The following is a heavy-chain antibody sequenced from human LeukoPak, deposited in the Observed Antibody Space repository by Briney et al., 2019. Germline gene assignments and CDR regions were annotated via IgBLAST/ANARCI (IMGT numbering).Heavy chain of an antibody. D-gene: IGHD2-8*01. Sequence: SETLSLTCTVSGGSISSGGYCWSWIRQHPGKGLEWIGYIYYSGSTYYNPSLKSRVTISVDTSKNQFSLKLSSVTAADTAVYYCARRVYAMSYYYYMDVWGKGTTVTVSS. CDR3: ARRVYAMSYYYYMDV. CDR1: GGSISSGGYC. J-gene: IGHJ6*03. CDR2: IYYSGST. V-gene: IGHV4-31*03.